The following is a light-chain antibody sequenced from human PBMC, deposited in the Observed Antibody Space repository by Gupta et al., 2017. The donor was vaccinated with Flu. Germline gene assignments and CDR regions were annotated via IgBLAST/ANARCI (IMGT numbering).Light chain of an antibody. J-gene: IGLJ1*01. Sequence: QSALTQPASVSGSPGQSIAISCTATSSDVGDFNYVSWYQQHPGKAPKLMIYEVSNRPSGISNRFSGSKPGYTASLTITGLQAEDEADYYCSSYVSISTPYVFGTGTKVTV. V-gene: IGLV2-14*01. CDR3: SSYVSISTPYV. CDR1: SSDVGDFNY. CDR2: EVS.